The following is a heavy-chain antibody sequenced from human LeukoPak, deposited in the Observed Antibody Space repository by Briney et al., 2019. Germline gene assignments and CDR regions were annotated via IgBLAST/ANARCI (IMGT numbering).Heavy chain of an antibody. CDR3: ARGPPVGYCSSTSCRDPKRSAFDI. Sequence: SETLSLTCAVYGGSFSGYYWSRIRQPPGKGLEWIGEINHSGSTNYNPSLKSRVTISVDTSKNQFSLKLSSVTAADTAVYCCARGPPVGYCSSTSCRDPKRSAFDIWGQGTMVTVSS. J-gene: IGHJ3*02. D-gene: IGHD2-2*01. V-gene: IGHV4-34*01. CDR2: INHSGST. CDR1: GGSFSGYY.